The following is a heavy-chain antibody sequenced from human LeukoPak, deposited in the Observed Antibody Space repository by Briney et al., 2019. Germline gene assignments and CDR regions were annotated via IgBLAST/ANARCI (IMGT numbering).Heavy chain of an antibody. CDR3: ARNMLEVVVPAAKNWFDP. CDR2: IIPILGIA. D-gene: IGHD2-2*01. Sequence: SVKVSCKASGGTFSSYAISWVRQAPGQGLEWMGRIIPILGIANYAQKFQGRVTITADKSTSTAYMELSSLRSDDTAVYYYARNMLEVVVPAAKNWFDPWGQGTLVTVSS. V-gene: IGHV1-69*04. J-gene: IGHJ5*02. CDR1: GGTFSSYA.